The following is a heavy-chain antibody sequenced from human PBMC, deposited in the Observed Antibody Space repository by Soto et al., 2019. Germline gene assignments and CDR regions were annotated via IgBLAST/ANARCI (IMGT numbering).Heavy chain of an antibody. CDR2: IYPGDSDT. CDR1: GYGFTSYW. CDR3: ARLVMVRGSLPRNWFDP. D-gene: IGHD3-10*01. J-gene: IGHJ5*02. V-gene: IGHV5-51*01. Sequence: GESLKISCKGSGYGFTSYWIGWVRQMPGKGLEWMGIIYPGDSDTRYSPSFQGQVTISADKSISTAYLQWSSLKASDTAMYYCARLVMVRGSLPRNWFDPWGQGTLVTGSS.